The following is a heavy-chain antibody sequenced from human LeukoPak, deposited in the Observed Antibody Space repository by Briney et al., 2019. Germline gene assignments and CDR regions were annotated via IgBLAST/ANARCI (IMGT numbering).Heavy chain of an antibody. CDR2: ISSSSSYI. CDR1: GFTFSQYS. D-gene: IGHD1-20*01. Sequence: PGGSLRLSCAASGFTFSQYSINWVRQAPGKGLEWVSSISSSSSYIYYADSVKGRFTISRDNAKNSLYLQMNSLRAEDTAVYYCAREQGITGTSSGLDPWGQGTLVTVSS. V-gene: IGHV3-21*01. J-gene: IGHJ5*02. CDR3: AREQGITGTSSGLDP.